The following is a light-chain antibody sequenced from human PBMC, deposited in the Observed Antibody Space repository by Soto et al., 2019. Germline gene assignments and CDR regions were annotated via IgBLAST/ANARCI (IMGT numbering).Light chain of an antibody. CDR2: GAS. CDR1: QNVRTF. V-gene: IGKV3-11*01. CDR3: QQHSHWPPWT. J-gene: IGKJ1*01. Sequence: EVVLTQSPAPLSLSPGERATLSCRASQNVRTFLDWYQQTPGQAPRLLIYGASNRATGIPARFSGSGSGTDFTLTISSLEPEDFAVYYCQQHSHWPPWTFGQGTRVEIQ.